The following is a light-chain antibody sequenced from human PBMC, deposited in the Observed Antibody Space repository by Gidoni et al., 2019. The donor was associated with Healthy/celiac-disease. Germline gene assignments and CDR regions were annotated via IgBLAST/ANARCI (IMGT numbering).Light chain of an antibody. V-gene: IGKV3-15*01. CDR2: GAS. CDR3: QQYNNWPPTWT. Sequence: DIVMTPSPATLSVSPGERATLSCRASQSVSSNLAWYKQKPGQAPRLLIYGASTRATGIPDRFSGSGSGTEFTLTIRSLQSEDFAVYYCQQYNNWPPTWTFXXXTKVEIK. J-gene: IGKJ1*01. CDR1: QSVSSN.